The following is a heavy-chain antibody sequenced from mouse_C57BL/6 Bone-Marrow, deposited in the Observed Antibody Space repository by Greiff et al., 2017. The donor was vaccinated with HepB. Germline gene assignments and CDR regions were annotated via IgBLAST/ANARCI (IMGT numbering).Heavy chain of an antibody. V-gene: IGHV1-7*01. Sequence: QVQLQQSGAELAKPGASVTLSCKASGYTFTSYWMHWVKQRPGQGLEWIGYINPSSGYTKYNQKFKDKATLTADKSSSTAYMQLSSLTYEDSAVYYCARGATVVAGAPYYAMDDWGQGTSVTVSS. CDR2: INPSSGYT. D-gene: IGHD1-1*01. J-gene: IGHJ4*01. CDR1: GYTFTSYW. CDR3: ARGATVVAGAPYYAMDD.